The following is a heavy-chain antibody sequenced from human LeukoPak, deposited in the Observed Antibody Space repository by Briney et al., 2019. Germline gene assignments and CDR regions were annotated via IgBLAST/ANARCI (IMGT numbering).Heavy chain of an antibody. CDR1: GFTFSTSA. J-gene: IGHJ4*02. CDR2: ISGSGGST. Sequence: GGSLRLSCATSGFTFSTSAMSWVRQAPGKGLEWVSAISGSGGSTYYADSVKGRFTISRDNSKNTLYLQMNSLRAEDTAVYYCAKDVGGAVAGTYFDYWGQGTLVTVSS. V-gene: IGHV3-23*01. D-gene: IGHD6-19*01. CDR3: AKDVGGAVAGTYFDY.